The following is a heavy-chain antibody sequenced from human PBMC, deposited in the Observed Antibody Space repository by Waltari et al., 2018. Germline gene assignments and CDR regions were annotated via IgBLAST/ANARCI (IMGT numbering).Heavy chain of an antibody. CDR2: ISGNGITT. CDR3: GKGDISGYYATTYYYYMDA. J-gene: IGHJ6*03. Sequence: EVQLLESGGGLAQTGGSLRLSCAASGFIFSVDAMSWVRQAPGKGLEWVSSISGNGITTYYADSVKGRFTISRDNAKNTLFLQMNSLRAEDTAVYYCGKGDISGYYATTYYYYMDAWGRGTTVTVAS. D-gene: IGHD3-22*01. V-gene: IGHV3-23*01. CDR1: GFIFSVDA.